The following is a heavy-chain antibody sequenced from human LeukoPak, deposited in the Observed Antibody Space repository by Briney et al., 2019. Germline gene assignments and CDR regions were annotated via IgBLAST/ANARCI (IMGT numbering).Heavy chain of an antibody. J-gene: IGHJ4*02. CDR3: ARMHRYGRY. D-gene: IGHD5-18*01. V-gene: IGHV4-59*01. CDR1: GGSITGYY. CDR2: ISDSGST. Sequence: PSETLSLTCTVSGGSITGYYWSWVRQPPGEGLEWIGYISDSGSTNYNPSLKSRITISVDTSKNQFSLQLRSVTAADPAFYYCARMHRYGRYWGQGALLTVSS.